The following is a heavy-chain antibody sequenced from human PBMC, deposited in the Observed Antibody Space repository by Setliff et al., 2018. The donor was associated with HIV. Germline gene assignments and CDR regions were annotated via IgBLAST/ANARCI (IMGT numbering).Heavy chain of an antibody. J-gene: IGHJ4*02. CDR1: GGSISSDSYY. V-gene: IGHV4-61*01. D-gene: IGHD2-2*01. Sequence: PSETLSLTCNVSGGSISSDSYYWSWIRQPPGMGLEWIGEINQSENTNYNPSLKSRVTISADPSKNQFSLKLSSVTAADTAVYYCARTRGRAPVSYYFDNWGQGRLVTVSS. CDR3: ARTRGRAPVSYYFDN. CDR2: INQSENT.